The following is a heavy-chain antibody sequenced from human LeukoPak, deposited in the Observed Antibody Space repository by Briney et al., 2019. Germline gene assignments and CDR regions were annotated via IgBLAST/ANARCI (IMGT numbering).Heavy chain of an antibody. J-gene: IGHJ6*02. CDR1: GFTFSNYA. CDR3: AKDAFSSSWYDYYYGMDV. Sequence: GGSLRLSCAASGFTFSNYAMSWVRQAPGKGLEWVSGISGSGGSTYYADPVKGRFTISRDNSKNTLYLQMNSLRAEDTAAYYCAKDAFSSSWYDYYYGMDVWGQGTTVTVSS. CDR2: ISGSGGST. V-gene: IGHV3-23*01. D-gene: IGHD6-13*01.